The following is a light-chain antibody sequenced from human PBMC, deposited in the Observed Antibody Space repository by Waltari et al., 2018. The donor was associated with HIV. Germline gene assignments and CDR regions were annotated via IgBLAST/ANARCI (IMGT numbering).Light chain of an antibody. CDR1: STDIDIYKF. J-gene: IGLJ2*01. CDR3: SSYTRSHTLV. CDR2: YFD. V-gene: IGLV2-14*01. Sequence: QSALTQPASVSGSPGQSITIASSGTSTDIDIYKFVSWYRQFPGKAPQLLISYFDSRPGGIPLRFSGSKSGSAASLTISGLQTDDEADYYCSSYTRSHTLVFGGGTKLTVL.